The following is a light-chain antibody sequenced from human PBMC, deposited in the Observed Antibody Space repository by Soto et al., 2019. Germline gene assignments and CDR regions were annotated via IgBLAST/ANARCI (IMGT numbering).Light chain of an antibody. CDR2: DAS. J-gene: IGKJ4*01. V-gene: IGKV3-11*01. CDR1: QSVSNY. Sequence: EIVLTQSPATLSLSPGERATLSCRASQSVSNYLAWYQQKPGQAPRLLIYDASNRATGIPARLSGSGSGTDFTLTISSLEPEDFAVYFCQHRAGWPPALTFGGGTKVEIK. CDR3: QHRAGWPPALT.